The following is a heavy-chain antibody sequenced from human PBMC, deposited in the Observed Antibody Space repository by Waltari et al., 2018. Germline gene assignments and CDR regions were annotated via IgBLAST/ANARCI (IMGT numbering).Heavy chain of an antibody. J-gene: IGHJ4*02. CDR2: IYHSGST. CDR1: GYPISSGYY. Sequence: QVQLQESGPGLVKPSETLSPTCAVSGYPISSGYYWGWIRQPPGKGLEWIGSIYHSGSTYYNPSLKSRVTISVDTSKNQFSLKLSSVTAADTAVYYCALRGGASDYWGQGTLVTVSS. V-gene: IGHV4-38-2*01. D-gene: IGHD1-26*01. CDR3: ALRGGASDY.